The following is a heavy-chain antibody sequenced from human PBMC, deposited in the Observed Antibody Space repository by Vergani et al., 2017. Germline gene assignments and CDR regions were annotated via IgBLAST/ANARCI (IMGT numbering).Heavy chain of an antibody. V-gene: IGHV1-46*01. J-gene: IGHJ4*02. CDR3: AREGRVRGVIRDAQDY. D-gene: IGHD3-10*01. CDR1: GYTFTSYY. Sequence: QVQLVQSGAEVKKPGASVKVSCKASGYTFTSYYMHWVRQAPGQGLEWMGIINPSGGSTSYAQKFQGRVTMTRDTSTSTVYMELSSLRSEDTAVYYCAREGRVRGVIRDAQDYWGRGTLVTVSS. CDR2: INPSGGST.